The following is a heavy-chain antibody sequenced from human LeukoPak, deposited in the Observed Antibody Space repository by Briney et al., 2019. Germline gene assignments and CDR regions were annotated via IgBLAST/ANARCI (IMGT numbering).Heavy chain of an antibody. Sequence: GGSLRLSCAASKFTFSHYGMHWVRQAPGKGLQWVAVIWSDGSNHYYADSVKDRFTISRDNSNNMVYLQMNSLRVDDTGVYYCARDAQRGFDYSNSLAYWGQGVLVTVSS. CDR1: KFTFSHYG. CDR3: ARDAQRGFDYSNSLAY. V-gene: IGHV3-33*01. D-gene: IGHD4-11*01. J-gene: IGHJ4*02. CDR2: IWSDGSNH.